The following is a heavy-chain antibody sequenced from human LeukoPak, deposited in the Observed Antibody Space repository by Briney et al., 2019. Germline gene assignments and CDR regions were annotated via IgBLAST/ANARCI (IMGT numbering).Heavy chain of an antibody. Sequence: GRSLRLSCAASGFTFSSYWMHWVRQAPGKGLVWVSRINSDGSSTSYADSVKGRFTISRDNAKNTLYLQMNSLRAEGTAVYYCARAYTKSQFGEFHPGPNNWFDPWGQGTLVTVSS. D-gene: IGHD3-10*01. CDR2: INSDGSST. CDR1: GFTFSSYW. V-gene: IGHV3-74*01. J-gene: IGHJ5*02. CDR3: ARAYTKSQFGEFHPGPNNWFDP.